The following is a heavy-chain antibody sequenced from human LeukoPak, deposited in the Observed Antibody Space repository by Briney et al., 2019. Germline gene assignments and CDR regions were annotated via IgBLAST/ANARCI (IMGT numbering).Heavy chain of an antibody. CDR1: GYSFTSYW. D-gene: IGHD2-15*01. Sequence: KNGESLKISCKGSGYSFTSYWIGWVRQMPGKGLEWMGIIYPGDSDTRYSPSFQGQVTISADKSISTAYLQWSSLKASDTAMYYCARLKWSVVVAATRSGAFDIWGQGTMVTVSS. V-gene: IGHV5-51*01. J-gene: IGHJ3*02. CDR3: ARLKWSVVVAATRSGAFDI. CDR2: IYPGDSDT.